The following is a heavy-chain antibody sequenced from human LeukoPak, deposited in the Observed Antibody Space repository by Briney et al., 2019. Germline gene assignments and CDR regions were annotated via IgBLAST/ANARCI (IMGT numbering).Heavy chain of an antibody. V-gene: IGHV4-34*01. CDR2: INHSGST. Sequence: SETLSLTCAVYGGSFSGYYWSWIRQPPGKGLEWIGEINHSGSTNYNPSLKSRVTISVDTSKNQFSLKLSSVTAADTAVYYCARGGTYYYGSGSYSRFDHWGQGTLVTVSS. J-gene: IGHJ4*02. CDR3: ARGGTYYYGSGSYSRFDH. D-gene: IGHD3-10*01. CDR1: GGSFSGYY.